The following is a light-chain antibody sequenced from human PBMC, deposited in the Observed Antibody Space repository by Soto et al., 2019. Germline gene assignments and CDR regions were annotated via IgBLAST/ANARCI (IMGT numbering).Light chain of an antibody. CDR1: NIGSKS. J-gene: IGLJ3*02. Sequence: SYELTQSPSVSVAPGQTARITCGGNNIGSKSVHWYQQKPGQAPVLVVFDDIDRPSGIPERFSGSNSGNTATLTISRVEAGDEADYYCAAWDDSLSAWVFGGGTKLTVL. CDR2: DDI. CDR3: AAWDDSLSAWV. V-gene: IGLV3-21*02.